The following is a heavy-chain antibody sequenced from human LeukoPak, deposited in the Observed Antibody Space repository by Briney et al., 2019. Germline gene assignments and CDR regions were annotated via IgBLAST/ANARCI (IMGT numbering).Heavy chain of an antibody. Sequence: PSETLSLTYAVYGGSFSGDYWSWIRQPPGKGLEWIGEINHSGSTNYNPSLKSRVTISVDTSKNQFSLKLSSVTAADTAVYYCARASGWYLLDAFDIWGQGTMVTVSS. CDR3: ARASGWYLLDAFDI. D-gene: IGHD6-19*01. J-gene: IGHJ3*02. V-gene: IGHV4-34*01. CDR1: GGSFSGDY. CDR2: INHSGST.